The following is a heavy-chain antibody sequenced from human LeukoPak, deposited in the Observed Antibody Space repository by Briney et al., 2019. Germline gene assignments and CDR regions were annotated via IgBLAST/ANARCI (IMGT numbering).Heavy chain of an antibody. CDR2: IYPGDSDT. Sequence: GESLKISCKGSGYSFTSYWIGWVRQMPGKGLEWMGLIYPGDSDTRYSPSFQGQVTISADKSISTAYLQWSSLKASDTAMYYCARHYLGYDSSGYSDYWGQGTLVTVSS. J-gene: IGHJ4*02. CDR3: ARHYLGYDSSGYSDY. V-gene: IGHV5-51*01. D-gene: IGHD3-22*01. CDR1: GYSFTSYW.